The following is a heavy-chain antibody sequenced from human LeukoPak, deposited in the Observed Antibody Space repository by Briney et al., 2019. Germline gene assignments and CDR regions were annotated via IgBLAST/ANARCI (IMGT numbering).Heavy chain of an antibody. CDR2: INHSGST. CDR1: GGSFSGYY. V-gene: IGHV4-34*01. CDR3: ARGPETRYYDSSGLIEY. D-gene: IGHD3-22*01. J-gene: IGHJ4*02. Sequence: PSETLSLTCAVYGGSFSGYYWGWIRQPPGKGLEWIGEINHSGSTNYNPSLKSRVTISVDTSKNQFSLKLSSVTAADTAVYYCARGPETRYYDSSGLIEYWGQGTLVTVSS.